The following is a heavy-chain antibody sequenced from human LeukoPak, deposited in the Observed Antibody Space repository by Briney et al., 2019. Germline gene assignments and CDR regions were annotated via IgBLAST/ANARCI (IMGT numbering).Heavy chain of an antibody. Sequence: GGSLRLSCAASGFTFCDYYMSWIRQAPGKGPEWVSYISSSGSTIYYADSVKGRFTISRDNAKNSLYLQMNSLRAEDTAVYYCARDRDSSSSYNWFDPWGQGTLVTVSS. D-gene: IGHD6-6*01. V-gene: IGHV3-11*01. CDR2: ISSSGSTI. CDR3: ARDRDSSSSYNWFDP. J-gene: IGHJ5*02. CDR1: GFTFCDYY.